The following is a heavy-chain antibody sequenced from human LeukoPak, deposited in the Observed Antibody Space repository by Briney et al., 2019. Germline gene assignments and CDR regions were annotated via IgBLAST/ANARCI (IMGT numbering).Heavy chain of an antibody. CDR3: ARSAEGGYSGYDSYYFDY. D-gene: IGHD5-12*01. CDR1: GFTFSSYA. Sequence: GGSLRLSCAASGFTFSSYAMHWVRQAPGKGLEWAAVISYDGSNKYYADSVKGRFTISRDNSKNTLYLQMKSLRAEDTAVYYCARSAEGGYSGYDSYYFDYWGQGTLVTVSS. CDR2: ISYDGSNK. V-gene: IGHV3-30*04. J-gene: IGHJ4*02.